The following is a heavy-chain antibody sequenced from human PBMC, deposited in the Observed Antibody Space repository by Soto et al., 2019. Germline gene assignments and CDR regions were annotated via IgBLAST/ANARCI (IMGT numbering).Heavy chain of an antibody. CDR2: ISDSGST. V-gene: IGHV3-23*01. CDR3: AKDKGGRYCSRTSCLYSFDY. D-gene: IGHD2-2*01. CDR1: GFTFSTYA. Sequence: EVQLLESVGGLVQPGGSLSLSCTASGFTFSTYAMSWVRQAPGKGLEWVSTISDSGSTYYADSVKGRFTISRDNSKNTLYLEMNSLRAEDTAVYYCAKDKGGRYCSRTSCLYSFDYWGQGTLVTVSS. J-gene: IGHJ4*02.